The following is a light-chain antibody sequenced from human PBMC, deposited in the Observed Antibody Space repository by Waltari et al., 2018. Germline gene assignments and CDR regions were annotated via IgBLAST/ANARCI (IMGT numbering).Light chain of an antibody. Sequence: DIVMTQSPDSLAVSLVERDTINCRSSPSIFHTSDKNNYVAWFQQKRGQPPKLLVSWASARESGVPERFSGSGSGTDFTLTISSLQTEDVATYYCQQYYSSPRTFGQGTKV. CDR3: QQYYSSPRT. V-gene: IGKV4-1*01. CDR1: PSIFHTSDKNNY. J-gene: IGKJ1*01. CDR2: WAS.